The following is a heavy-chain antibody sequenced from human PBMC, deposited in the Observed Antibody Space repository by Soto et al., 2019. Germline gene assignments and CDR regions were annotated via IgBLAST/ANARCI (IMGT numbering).Heavy chain of an antibody. CDR3: ARRLSYGSGSYYLDY. CDR2: IYYSGST. Sequence: SETLSLTCTVSGGSISSSSYYWGWIRQPPGKGLEWIGSIYYSGSTYYNPSLKSRVTISVDTSKNQFSLKLSSVTAADTAVYYCARRLSYGSGSYYLDYWGQGTLVTVSS. D-gene: IGHD3-10*01. CDR1: GGSISSSSYY. V-gene: IGHV4-39*01. J-gene: IGHJ4*02.